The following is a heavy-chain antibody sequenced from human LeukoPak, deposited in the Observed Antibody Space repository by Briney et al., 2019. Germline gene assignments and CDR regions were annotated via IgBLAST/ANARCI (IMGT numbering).Heavy chain of an antibody. CDR2: ITSSSSHT. CDR3: AKDYGPLSSY. V-gene: IGHV3-21*01. Sequence: GGSLRLSCSASGFIFSSYNMNWVRQAPGQALEWVSSITSSSSHTFYADSVRGRYTIFRDNAQKSLYLQMDSLTAEDTAVYYCAKDYGPLSSYWGQGILVTVSS. CDR1: GFIFSSYN. J-gene: IGHJ4*02. D-gene: IGHD4-17*01.